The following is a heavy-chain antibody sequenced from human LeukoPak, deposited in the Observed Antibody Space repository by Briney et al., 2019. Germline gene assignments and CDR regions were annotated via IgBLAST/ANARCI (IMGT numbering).Heavy chain of an antibody. V-gene: IGHV4-34*01. Sequence: SETLSLTCAVYGGSFSGYYWSWIRQPPGKGLEWIGEINHSGSTNYNPSLKSRVTISVDTSKNQFSPKLSSVTAADTAVYYCARGPYCSSTSCHGFDYWGQGTLVTVSS. D-gene: IGHD2-2*01. CDR3: ARGPYCSSTSCHGFDY. CDR2: INHSGST. CDR1: GGSFSGYY. J-gene: IGHJ4*02.